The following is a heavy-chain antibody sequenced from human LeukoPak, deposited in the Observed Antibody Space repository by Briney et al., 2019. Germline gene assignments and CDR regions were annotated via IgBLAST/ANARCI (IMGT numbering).Heavy chain of an antibody. Sequence: SQTLSLTCTVSGDSISSGVNYWSWVRQPPGRGLEWIGYIYDSGRTYYSPSLESRVTISLDRSKTQFSLEVTSVTAADSAVYFCASGPADFGDYVEYYYMDVWGKGTTVTVSS. CDR1: GDSISSGVNY. V-gene: IGHV4-30-2*01. D-gene: IGHD4-17*01. CDR2: IYDSGRT. J-gene: IGHJ6*03. CDR3: ASGPADFGDYVEYYYMDV.